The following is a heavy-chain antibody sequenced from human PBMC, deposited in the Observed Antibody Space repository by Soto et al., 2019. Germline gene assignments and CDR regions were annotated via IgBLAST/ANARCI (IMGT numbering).Heavy chain of an antibody. J-gene: IGHJ4*02. CDR1: GISVSTSDYY. D-gene: IGHD2-15*01. CDR3: AGFVVPASRNSDFDY. CDR2: IYYSGST. Sequence: SETLSLTCTVSGISVSTSDYYWGWVRQPPGKGLDWIGNIYYSGSTLYNPSLRSRVTLSVDTSKNQFSLRLNSVTAADTAVYFCAGFVVPASRNSDFDYWGQGTLVTVSS. V-gene: IGHV4-39*01.